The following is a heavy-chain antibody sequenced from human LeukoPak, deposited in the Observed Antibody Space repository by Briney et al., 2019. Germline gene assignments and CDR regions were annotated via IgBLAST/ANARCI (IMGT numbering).Heavy chain of an antibody. CDR1: GCTISSYY. Sequence: PSETLSLTCTVSGCTISSYYYSWIRQPPGKGLEWIGRINTSGSTNYNPSLKSRVTISADKSKKQFSLRLTSVTAADTAVYYCAREGSGSYLGYYYYMEVWGTGTTVTVSS. J-gene: IGHJ6*03. V-gene: IGHV4-4*07. D-gene: IGHD3-10*01. CDR2: INTSGST. CDR3: AREGSGSYLGYYYYMEV.